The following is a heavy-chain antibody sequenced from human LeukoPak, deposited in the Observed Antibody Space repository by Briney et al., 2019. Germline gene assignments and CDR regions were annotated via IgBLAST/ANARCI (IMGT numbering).Heavy chain of an antibody. D-gene: IGHD3-9*01. CDR3: ARTYYDILTGCYYFDY. Sequence: GASVKVSCKASGYTFTSYDINWVRQAPGQGLEWMGWMNPNSGNTVYAQKFQGRVTMTRNTSISTAYMELSSLRSEDTAVYYCARTYYDILTGCYYFDYWGQGTLVTVSP. CDR1: GYTFTSYD. J-gene: IGHJ4*02. V-gene: IGHV1-8*01. CDR2: MNPNSGNT.